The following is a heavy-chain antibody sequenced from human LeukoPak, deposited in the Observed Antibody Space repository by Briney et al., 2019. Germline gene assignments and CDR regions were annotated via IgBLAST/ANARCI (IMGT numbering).Heavy chain of an antibody. CDR1: GFPFSDFS. J-gene: IGHJ4*02. CDR2: TNSGGTST. CDR3: AKTNGYYSD. V-gene: IGHV3-23*01. Sequence: GGSLRLSCATSGFPFSDFSMSWVRQAPGKGLEWISTTNSGGTSTYYAESVTGRFTISRDNSKNTLYLQMSSLRVEDTAVYYCAKTNGYYSDWGQGTLVTVSS. D-gene: IGHD3-22*01.